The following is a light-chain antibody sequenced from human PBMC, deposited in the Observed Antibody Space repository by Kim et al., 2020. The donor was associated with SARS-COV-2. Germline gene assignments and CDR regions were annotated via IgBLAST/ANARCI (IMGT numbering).Light chain of an antibody. Sequence: GQSVTISCTGTSSDVGGYNYVSWYQQDPGKAPNLIIYDVTKRPSGVPDRFSGSKSGNTASLTVSGLQAEDEADYYCSSYAGSNNVFGTGTKVTVL. J-gene: IGLJ1*01. CDR3: SSYAGSNNV. V-gene: IGLV2-8*01. CDR2: DVT. CDR1: SSDVGGYNY.